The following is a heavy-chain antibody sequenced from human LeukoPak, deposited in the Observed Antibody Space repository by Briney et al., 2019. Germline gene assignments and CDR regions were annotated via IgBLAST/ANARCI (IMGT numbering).Heavy chain of an antibody. CDR1: GGSISSYY. D-gene: IGHD3-22*01. Sequence: PSETLSLTCTVSGGSISSYYWSWIRQPAGKGLEWIGRIYTSGSTNYNPSLKSRVTMSVDTSKNQFSLKLSSVTAADTAVYYCARASPCYDSSGYHYAFDIWGQGTMVTVSS. V-gene: IGHV4-4*07. CDR3: ARASPCYDSSGYHYAFDI. J-gene: IGHJ3*02. CDR2: IYTSGST.